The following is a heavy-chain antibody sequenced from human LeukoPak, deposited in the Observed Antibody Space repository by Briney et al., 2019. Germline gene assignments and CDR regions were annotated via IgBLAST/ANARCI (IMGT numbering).Heavy chain of an antibody. Sequence: PGGSLRLSCAASGFTVSSNYMSWVRQAPGKGLEWVSVIYSGGSTYYADSVKGRFTISRDNSKNTLYLQMNSLRAEDTAVYYCARNRLPYYDNSGETSPDYWGQGTLVTVSS. V-gene: IGHV3-53*01. D-gene: IGHD3-22*01. CDR3: ARNRLPYYDNSGETSPDY. CDR2: IYSGGST. CDR1: GFTVSSNY. J-gene: IGHJ4*02.